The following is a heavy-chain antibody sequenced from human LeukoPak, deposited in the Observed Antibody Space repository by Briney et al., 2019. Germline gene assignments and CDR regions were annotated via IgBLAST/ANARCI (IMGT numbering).Heavy chain of an antibody. CDR2: INTNTGNP. Sequence: ASVKVSCKASGYTFNSYGISWVRQAPGQGPEWMGWINTNTGNPTYAQGFTGRFVFSLDTSVSTAYLQISSLKAEDTAVYYCARGGIGDPLRGDYWGQGTLVTVSS. CDR1: GYTFNSYG. D-gene: IGHD3-16*01. CDR3: ARGGIGDPLRGDY. J-gene: IGHJ4*02. V-gene: IGHV7-4-1*02.